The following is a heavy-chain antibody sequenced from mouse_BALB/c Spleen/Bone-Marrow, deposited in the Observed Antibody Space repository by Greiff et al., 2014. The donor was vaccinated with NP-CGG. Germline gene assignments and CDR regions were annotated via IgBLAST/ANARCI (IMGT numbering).Heavy chain of an antibody. CDR2: INPNNGGT. CDR3: ARRDYGPAWFAY. D-gene: IGHD1-1*01. Sequence: EVQLVESGPELVKPGASVKISGKTSGYTFTEYTMHWVKQSHGKSLEWIGGINPNNGGTSYNQKFKGKATLTVDKSSSTAYMELRSLTSEDSAVYYCARRDYGPAWFAYWGQGTLVTVSA. V-gene: IGHV1-18*01. CDR1: GYTFTEYT. J-gene: IGHJ3*01.